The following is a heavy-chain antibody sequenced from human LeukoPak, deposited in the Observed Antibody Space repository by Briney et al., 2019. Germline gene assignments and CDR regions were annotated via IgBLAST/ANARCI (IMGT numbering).Heavy chain of an antibody. CDR1: GFTFSSYA. D-gene: IGHD4-17*01. J-gene: IGHJ4*02. Sequence: PGGSLRLSCAASGFTFSSYAMSWVRQAPGKGPEWVSAISGSGGSTYYADSVKGRFTISRDNSKNTLYLQMNSLRAEDTAVYYCAKDSIRSVITFDYWGQGTLVTVSS. V-gene: IGHV3-23*01. CDR2: ISGSGGST. CDR3: AKDSIRSVITFDY.